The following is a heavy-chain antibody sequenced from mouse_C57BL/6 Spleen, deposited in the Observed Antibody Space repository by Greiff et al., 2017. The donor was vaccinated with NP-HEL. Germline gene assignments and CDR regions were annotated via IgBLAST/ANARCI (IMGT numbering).Heavy chain of an antibody. CDR1: GYTFTSYW. V-gene: IGHV1-52*01. CDR2: IDPSDSET. D-gene: IGHD3-3*01. CDR3: ARGDVEGYYFDY. J-gene: IGHJ2*01. Sequence: VQLQQPGAELVRPGSSVKLSCKASGYTFTSYWMHWVKQRPIQGLEWIGNIDPSDSETHYNQKFKDKATLTVDKSSSTAYMQLSSLTSEDSAVYYCARGDVEGYYFDYWGQGTTLTVSS.